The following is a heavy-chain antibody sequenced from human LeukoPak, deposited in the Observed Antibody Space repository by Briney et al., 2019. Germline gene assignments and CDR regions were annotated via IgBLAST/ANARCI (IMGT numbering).Heavy chain of an antibody. Sequence: ASVKVSCKASGYTFTSYGISWARQAPGQGLEWMGWISAYNGNTNYAQKLQGRVTMTTDTSTSTAYMELRSLRSDDTAVYYCARIPFPGYYYGSGAIDYWGQGTLVTVSS. J-gene: IGHJ4*02. CDR1: GYTFTSYG. CDR2: ISAYNGNT. D-gene: IGHD3-10*01. V-gene: IGHV1-18*01. CDR3: ARIPFPGYYYGSGAIDY.